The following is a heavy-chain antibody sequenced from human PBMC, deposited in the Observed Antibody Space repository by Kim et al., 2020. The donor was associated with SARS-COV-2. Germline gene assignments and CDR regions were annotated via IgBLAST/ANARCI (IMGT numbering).Heavy chain of an antibody. D-gene: IGHD7-27*01. CDR3: ARDGEGAETLGTSQFDP. CDR2: IYHSGST. CDR1: GYSISSGYY. Sequence: SETLSLTCTVSGYSISSGYYWGWIRQPPGKGLEWIGSIYHSGSTYYNPSLKSRVTISVDTSKNQFSLKLSSVTAADTAVYYCARDGEGAETLGTSQFDP. J-gene: IGHJ5*02. V-gene: IGHV4-38-2*02.